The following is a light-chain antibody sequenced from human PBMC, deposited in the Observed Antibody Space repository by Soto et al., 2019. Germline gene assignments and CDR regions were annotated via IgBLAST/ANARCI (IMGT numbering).Light chain of an antibody. Sequence: AIQLTQSPSSLSASVGDRVTITCRASQGISRALAWYQQKTGKAPDLLVSDASNLESGVPSRFSGSGSGTDFTLTISSLQPEDFATYYCQQFNSYPLTFGGWTKVEI. CDR2: DAS. V-gene: IGKV1-13*02. J-gene: IGKJ4*01. CDR3: QQFNSYPLT. CDR1: QGISRA.